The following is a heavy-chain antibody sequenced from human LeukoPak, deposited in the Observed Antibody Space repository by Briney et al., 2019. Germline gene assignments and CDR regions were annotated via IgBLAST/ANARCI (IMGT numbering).Heavy chain of an antibody. CDR2: MYYSGST. Sequence: PSETLSLTCTVSGGSFSSSSYYWGWIRQPPGKGLEWIGSMYYSGSTYYNASLRSRVTISVDTSKNQFSLKLSSVTAADTAVYYCARNVVVPAAMGDWGQGTLVTVSS. V-gene: IGHV4-39*07. CDR3: ARNVVVPAAMGD. CDR1: GGSFSSSSYY. J-gene: IGHJ4*02. D-gene: IGHD2-2*01.